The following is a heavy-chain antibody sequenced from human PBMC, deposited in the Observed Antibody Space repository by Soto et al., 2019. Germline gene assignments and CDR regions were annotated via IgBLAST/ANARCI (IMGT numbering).Heavy chain of an antibody. V-gene: IGHV3-21*05. CDR2: ISSSSSYI. Sequence: GGSLRLSCAASGFTFSSYGRNWVRQAPGKGLEWVSYISSSSSYIYYADSVKGRFTISRDNAKNSLHLQMNSLRAEDTAVYYCARDRTPGNGDFWSGYYSSDYWGQGTLVTVSS. CDR3: ARDRTPGNGDFWSGYYSSDY. D-gene: IGHD3-3*01. CDR1: GFTFSSYG. J-gene: IGHJ4*02.